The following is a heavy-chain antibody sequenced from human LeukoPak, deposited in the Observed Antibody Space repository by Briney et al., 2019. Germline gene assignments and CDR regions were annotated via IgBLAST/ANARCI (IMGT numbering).Heavy chain of an antibody. CDR2: IRESGGGT. CDR1: GITVSNYD. D-gene: IGHD2-15*01. J-gene: IGHJ6*03. CDR3: ARALGYCSGGSCYRLSYYYYMDV. V-gene: IGHV3-23*01. Sequence: GGSLRLSCVVSGITVSNYDMSWVRQTPGKGLEWVSRIRESGGGTNYADSVKGRFTVSRDNSKNTVYLQMNSLRAEDTAVYYCARALGYCSGGSCYRLSYYYYMDVWGKGTTVTVSS.